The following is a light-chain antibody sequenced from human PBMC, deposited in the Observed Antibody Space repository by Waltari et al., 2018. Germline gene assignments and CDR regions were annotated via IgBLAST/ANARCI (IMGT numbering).Light chain of an antibody. J-gene: IGKJ1*01. V-gene: IGKV4-1*01. CDR2: WAS. CDR3: QQYYSTPWT. CDR1: QSVLYSSNSKNY. Sequence: DIVMTQSPDSLAVSLGERATINCKSSQSVLYSSNSKNYLAWYQQKPGQPAKLLIYWASTREFGVPDRFSGSGSGTDFTLTISSLQAEDVAVYYCQQYYSTPWTFGRGTKVEIK.